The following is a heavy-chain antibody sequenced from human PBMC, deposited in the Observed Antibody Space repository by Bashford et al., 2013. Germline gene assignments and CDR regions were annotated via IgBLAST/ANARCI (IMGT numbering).Heavy chain of an antibody. CDR2: IIPIFGTA. Sequence: SVKVSCKASGGTFSSYAISWVRQAPGQGLEWMGGIIPIFGTANYAQKFQGRVTITADESTSTAYMELSSLRSEDTAVYYCAREVREQWLVRRGYNWFDPWGQGTLVTVSS. CDR1: GGTFSSYA. D-gene: IGHD6-19*01. J-gene: IGHJ5*02. CDR3: AREVREQWLVRRGYNWFDP. V-gene: IGHV1-69*13.